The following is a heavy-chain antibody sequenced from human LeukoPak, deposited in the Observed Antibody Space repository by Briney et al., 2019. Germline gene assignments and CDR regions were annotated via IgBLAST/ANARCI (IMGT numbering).Heavy chain of an antibody. Sequence: SETLSLTCTVSGGSISSYYWSWIRQPPGKGLEWIGYIYYIGSTNYNPSLESRVTISVDTSKNQFSLKLSSVTAADTAVYYCARGYCSGGNCDYFDYWGQGTLVTVSS. CDR3: ARGYCSGGNCDYFDY. V-gene: IGHV4-59*01. J-gene: IGHJ4*02. D-gene: IGHD2-15*01. CDR1: GGSISSYY. CDR2: IYYIGST.